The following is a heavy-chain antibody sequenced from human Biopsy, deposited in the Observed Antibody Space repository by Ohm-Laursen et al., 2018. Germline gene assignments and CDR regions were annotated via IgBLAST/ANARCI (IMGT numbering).Heavy chain of an antibody. CDR3: VRDSTLDF. CDR1: GFTFDNYA. CDR2: LTWNSANI. Sequence: SLRLSCAASGFTFDNYAMHWVRQTPGKGLEWVSGLTWNSANIGYADSVKGRFTISRDNARNSLFLEMSSLREEDTGLYHCVRDSTLDFWGQGTLVTVSS. V-gene: IGHV3-9*01. J-gene: IGHJ4*02.